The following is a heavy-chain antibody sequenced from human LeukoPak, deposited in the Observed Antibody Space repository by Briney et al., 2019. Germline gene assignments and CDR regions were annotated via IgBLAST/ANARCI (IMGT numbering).Heavy chain of an antibody. CDR1: GFTFSPYW. D-gene: IGHD1-1*01. V-gene: IGHV3-74*01. CDR2: INRDGTST. CDR3: ARDPSDWNGYFDY. J-gene: IGHJ4*02. Sequence: GGSLRLSCAASGFTFSPYWMHWVRQTPGKGLMWVSRINRDGTSTAYVDSVRGRFTISRDNALNTLYLQMDGLRVEDTAIYYCARDPSDWNGYFDYWGQGALVTVSS.